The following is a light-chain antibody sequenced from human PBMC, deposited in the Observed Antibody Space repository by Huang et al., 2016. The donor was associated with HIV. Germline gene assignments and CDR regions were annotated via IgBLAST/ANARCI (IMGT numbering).Light chain of an antibody. CDR1: QDISSY. Sequence: IQLTQSPSSLSASVGDRVTITCRASQDISSYLAWYQQKPGTAPKLLIFAASTLHSGVPSRFSGSGSGTDFTLTISSLQPEDFATYYCQQSRTFGGGTKVDIK. CDR2: AAS. CDR3: QQSRT. V-gene: IGKV1-9*01. J-gene: IGKJ4*01.